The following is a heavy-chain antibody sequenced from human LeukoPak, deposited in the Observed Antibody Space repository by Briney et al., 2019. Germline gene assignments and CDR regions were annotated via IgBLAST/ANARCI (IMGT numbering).Heavy chain of an antibody. D-gene: IGHD2-15*01. CDR2: IYYTGTT. V-gene: IGHV4-34*01. Sequence: PSETLSLTCEVYGGSFSGFYWSWIRQSPGKGLEWIGEIYYTGTTNYNPSLKSRVTISIDKSKKQMSLKLSSVTAADTAVYYCARHSDCSGGSCYSGYYYYMDVWGKGTTVTVSS. CDR1: GGSFSGFY. J-gene: IGHJ6*03. CDR3: ARHSDCSGGSCYSGYYYYMDV.